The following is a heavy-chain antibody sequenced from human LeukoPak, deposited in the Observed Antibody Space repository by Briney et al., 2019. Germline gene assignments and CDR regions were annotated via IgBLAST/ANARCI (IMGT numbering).Heavy chain of an antibody. CDR1: GYTFTGYY. V-gene: IGHV1-2*02. D-gene: IGHD2-2*01. J-gene: IGHJ6*03. Sequence: ASVKVSCKASGYTFTGYYMHWVRQAPGQGLEWMGWINPNSGGTNYAQKFQGRVTITADKSTSTAYMELSSLRSEDTAVYYCARNGARGYCSSTSCPVGYYYYYMDVWGKGTTVTVSS. CDR3: ARNGARGYCSSTSCPVGYYYYYMDV. CDR2: INPNSGGT.